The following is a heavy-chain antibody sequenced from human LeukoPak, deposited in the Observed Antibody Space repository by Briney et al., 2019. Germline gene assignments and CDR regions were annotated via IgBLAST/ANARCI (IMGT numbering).Heavy chain of an antibody. V-gene: IGHV1-2*02. CDR3: ARDHWGAVAGFDY. CDR2: INPNSGGT. D-gene: IGHD6-19*01. CDR1: GYTFTGYY. J-gene: IGHJ4*02. Sequence: ASVKVSCKASGYTFTGYYMHWVRQAPGQGLEWMGWINPNSGGTNYARKFQGRVTMTRDTSISTAYMELSRLRSDDTAVYYCARDHWGAVAGFDYWGQGTLVTVSS.